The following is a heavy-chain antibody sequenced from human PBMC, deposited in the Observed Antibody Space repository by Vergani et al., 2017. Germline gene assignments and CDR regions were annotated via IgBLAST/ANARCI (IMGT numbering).Heavy chain of an antibody. CDR2: MSSNGGNT. V-gene: IGHV3-64*04. Sequence: VQLVESGGGLVQPGGSLRLSCSASGFTFSSYTMHWVRQAPGQGLEYVSAMSSNGGNTYYADSLKGRFTISRDNAKNSLYLQRNSLRAEDTAVYYCARGXGSSSWYVPDYYYYGMDVWGQGTTVTVSS. CDR3: ARGXGSSSWYVPDYYYYGMDV. CDR1: GFTFSSYT. D-gene: IGHD6-13*01. J-gene: IGHJ6*02.